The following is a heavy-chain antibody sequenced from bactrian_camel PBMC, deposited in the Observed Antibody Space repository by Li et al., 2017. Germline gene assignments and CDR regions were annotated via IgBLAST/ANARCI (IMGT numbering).Heavy chain of an antibody. CDR3: ATSVPNDWKPEYHY. D-gene: IGHD8*01. Sequence: VQLVESGGGSVQAGGSLRLSCVASGFTFSSYAMIWVRQAPGKGLEWVSYLSSGGASTYYADSVKGRFTISRDNAKNTLYLQLNSLKTEDTAMYYCATSVPNDWKPEYHYWGQGTQVTVS. V-gene: IGHV3S31*01. CDR1: GFTFSSYA. CDR2: LSSGGAST. J-gene: IGHJ4*01.